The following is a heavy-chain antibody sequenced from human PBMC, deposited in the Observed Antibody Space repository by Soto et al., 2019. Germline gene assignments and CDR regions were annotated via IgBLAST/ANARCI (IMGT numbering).Heavy chain of an antibody. D-gene: IGHD2-8*02. Sequence: PSETLSLTCAVYGGSFSGYYWTWIRQPPGTGLEWIGEINHSGSTNYNPSLKSRVTISVDTSKNQFSLKLTSVTAADTAVYYCARDKITGLFDYWGEGTLVTVSS. J-gene: IGHJ4*02. CDR2: INHSGST. CDR3: ARDKITGLFDY. CDR1: GGSFSGYY. V-gene: IGHV4-34*01.